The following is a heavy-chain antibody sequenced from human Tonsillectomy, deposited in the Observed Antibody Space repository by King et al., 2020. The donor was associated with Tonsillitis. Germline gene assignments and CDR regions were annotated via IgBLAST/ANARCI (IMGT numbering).Heavy chain of an antibody. D-gene: IGHD4-17*01. CDR1: GGTFSSYA. J-gene: IGHJ6*03. Sequence: QLVQSGAEVKKPGSSVKVSCKASGGTFSSYAISWVRQAPGQGLEWMGGIIPILVIANYAQKCQGRVTITADKSTSTAYMELSSLRSEDTAVYYCARAVTTDYYYYYMDVWGKGTTVTVSS. CDR2: IIPILVIA. CDR3: ARAVTTDYYYYYMDV. V-gene: IGHV1-69*04.